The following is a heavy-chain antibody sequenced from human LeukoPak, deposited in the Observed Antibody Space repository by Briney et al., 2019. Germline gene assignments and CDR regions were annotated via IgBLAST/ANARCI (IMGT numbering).Heavy chain of an antibody. D-gene: IGHD6-13*01. CDR1: GFTFSDYY. CDR2: SSSSGSSI. CDR3: ATSITAAGIIDY. V-gene: IGHV3-11*04. J-gene: IGHJ4*02. Sequence: PGGSLRLSCAASGFTFSDYYMSWIRPAPGKGLEWVSYSSSSGSSIFSADSVKGRYTISRDNAKNALYLQMNSLRAEDTAVYYCATSITAAGIIDYWGQGTLVTVSS.